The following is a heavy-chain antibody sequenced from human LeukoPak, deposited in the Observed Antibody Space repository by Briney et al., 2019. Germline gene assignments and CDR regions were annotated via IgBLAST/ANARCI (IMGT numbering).Heavy chain of an antibody. D-gene: IGHD1-26*01. J-gene: IGHJ4*02. CDR2: ISSSSSYI. CDR1: GFTFSAYT. V-gene: IGHV3-21*01. Sequence: GGSLILSCAASGFTFSAYTMNWVRQAPGKGLEWASSISSSSSYIYYADSVQGRFTISRDNAKNSLYLQMNSLRAEDTAVYYCARDPVGVTPFDYWGQGTLVTVSS. CDR3: ARDPVGVTPFDY.